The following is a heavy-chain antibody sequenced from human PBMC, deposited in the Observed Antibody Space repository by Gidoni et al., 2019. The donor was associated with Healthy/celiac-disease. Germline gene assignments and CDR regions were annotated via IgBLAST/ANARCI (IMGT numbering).Heavy chain of an antibody. D-gene: IGHD3-22*01. Sequence: QVHLVEFGGGVVQPGRALRLSCAASGCTSRSYAMHWVRQAPGKGLEWVAVMSYDGSNKYYADSVKGRFTISRDNSKNTLYLQMNSLRAEDTAVYYCASVNYYDSQDAFDIWGQGTMVTVSS. CDR1: GCTSRSYA. V-gene: IGHV3-30*04. CDR2: MSYDGSNK. CDR3: ASVNYYDSQDAFDI. J-gene: IGHJ3*02.